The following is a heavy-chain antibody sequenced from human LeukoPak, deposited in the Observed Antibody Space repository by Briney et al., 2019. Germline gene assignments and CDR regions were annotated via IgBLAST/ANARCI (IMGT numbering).Heavy chain of an antibody. CDR1: GGTFSSYA. CDR3: ARDSRRITMIVVVIPYAFDI. D-gene: IGHD3-22*01. CDR2: IIPSFGTA. V-gene: IGHV1-69*05. J-gene: IGHJ3*02. Sequence: SVKASCKASGGTFSSYAISWVRQAPGQGLEWMGGIIPSFGTANYAQKFQGRVTITTDESTSTAYMELSSLRSEDTAVYYCARDSRRITMIVVVIPYAFDIWGQGTMVTVSS.